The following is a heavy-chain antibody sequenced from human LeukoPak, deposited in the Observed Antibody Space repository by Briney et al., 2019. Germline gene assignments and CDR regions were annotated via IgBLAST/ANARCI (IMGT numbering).Heavy chain of an antibody. CDR1: GGSISSSNW. CDR2: IYHSGST. Sequence: SGTLSLTCAVSGGSISSSNWWSWVRQPPGKGLEWIGEIYHSGSTNYNPSLKSRVTISVDKSKNQFSLKLSSVTAADTAVYYCAREDYDILTGYGFDYWGQGTLVTVSS. D-gene: IGHD3-9*01. CDR3: AREDYDILTGYGFDY. V-gene: IGHV4-4*02. J-gene: IGHJ4*02.